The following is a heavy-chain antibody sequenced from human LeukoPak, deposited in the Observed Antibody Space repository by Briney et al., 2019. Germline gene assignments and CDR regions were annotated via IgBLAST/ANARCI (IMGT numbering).Heavy chain of an antibody. CDR3: ARLPRRYSTTWFFDY. J-gene: IGHJ4*02. Sequence: SETLSLTCTVSGVPTTNYYWSWVRQSPGKALEWIGHIYYTGGTNYNPSLKSRVSISIDSSKNQFSLTLSSVTAADTAVYYCARLPRRYSTTWFFDYWGQGTLVTVSS. CDR2: IYYTGGT. CDR1: GVPTTNYY. V-gene: IGHV4-59*01. D-gene: IGHD6-13*01.